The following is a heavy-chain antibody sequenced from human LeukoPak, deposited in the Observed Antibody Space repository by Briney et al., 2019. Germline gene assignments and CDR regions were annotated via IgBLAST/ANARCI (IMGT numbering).Heavy chain of an antibody. D-gene: IGHD6-6*01. V-gene: IGHV1-2*02. CDR3: ARRGSSSSEYFQR. Sequence: GASVKVSCKASGYIFSDYYIHWVRQAPGQGLEWMGWINPKSGDTNYAQKFQGRVTMTRDTSITTSYMELSRLRSEDTAVYYCARRGSSSSEYFQRWGQDTLVTVSS. J-gene: IGHJ1*01. CDR2: INPKSGDT. CDR1: GYIFSDYY.